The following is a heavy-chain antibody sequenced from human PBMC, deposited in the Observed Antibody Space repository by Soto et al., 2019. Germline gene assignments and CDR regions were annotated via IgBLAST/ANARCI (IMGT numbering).Heavy chain of an antibody. CDR3: ARVGGVGATTMDY. CDR1: GGSLSSGDYY. J-gene: IGHJ4*02. D-gene: IGHD3-10*01. CDR2: IHYSGSP. Sequence: QVQLQESGPGLVKPSQPLSLTCTVSGGSLSSGDYYWRWIRQPPGQGLEWIGYIHYSGSPYYNPALKSRGTISVDTSKNQCSRKLSSVTAADTAVDYCARVGGVGATTMDYWGQGTLVTVSS. V-gene: IGHV4-30-4*01.